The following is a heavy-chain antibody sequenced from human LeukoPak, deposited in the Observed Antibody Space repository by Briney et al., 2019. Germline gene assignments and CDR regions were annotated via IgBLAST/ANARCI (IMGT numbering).Heavy chain of an antibody. J-gene: IGHJ4*02. CDR2: ITSGSYI. D-gene: IGHD6-19*01. CDR1: GFTFSSYG. CDR3: ARRAVAGTVDY. Sequence: GGSLRLSCAASGFTFSSYGMHWVRQAPGKGLEWVSSITSGSYIYNADSVKGRFTISRDNAKNSLYLQMNSLRAEDTAVYYCARRAVAGTVDYWGQGTLVTVSS. V-gene: IGHV3-21*01.